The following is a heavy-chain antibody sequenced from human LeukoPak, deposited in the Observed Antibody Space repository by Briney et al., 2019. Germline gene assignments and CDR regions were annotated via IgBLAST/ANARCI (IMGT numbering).Heavy chain of an antibody. V-gene: IGHV4-38-2*01. J-gene: IGHJ4*02. CDR2: IFPSGTP. D-gene: IGHD2-2*01. CDR1: GYSISRGNH. CDR3: ASLGGYQNGNFDY. Sequence: NPSETLSLTCAVSGYSISRGNHWGWIRQPPEKGLEWIGSIFPSGTPYYNRSLKSRVTLSIDTSKNQFSLNLSAVTAADTAVYYCASLGGYQNGNFDYWGQGILVTVSS.